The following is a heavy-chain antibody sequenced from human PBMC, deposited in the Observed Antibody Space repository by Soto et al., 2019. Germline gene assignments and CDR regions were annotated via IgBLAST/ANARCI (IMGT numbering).Heavy chain of an antibody. CDR2: IIPIFGTA. J-gene: IGHJ6*02. CDR1: GGTFSSYA. CDR3: ASPYGSGSSLYGMDV. V-gene: IGHV1-69*13. Sequence: ASVKGSCKASGGTFSSYAISWVRQAPGQGLEWMGGIIPIFGTANYAQKFQGRVTITADESTSTAYMELSSLRSEDTAVYYCASPYGSGSSLYGMDVCGQGTTVTVSS. D-gene: IGHD3-10*01.